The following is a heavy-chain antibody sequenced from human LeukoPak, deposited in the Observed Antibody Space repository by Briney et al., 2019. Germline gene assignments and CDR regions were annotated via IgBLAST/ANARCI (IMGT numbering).Heavy chain of an antibody. V-gene: IGHV4-59*12. Sequence: PGGSLRLSCAASGFTFSSYWMSWVRQPPGKGLEWIGHISYTGNTYYNPSLKSRVTISVDSSKNQFSLNLSSVIAADTAIYYCARNPHHDDDADEGFDYWGQGTLVTVSS. CDR1: GFTFSSYW. CDR3: ARNPHHDDDADEGFDY. J-gene: IGHJ4*02. D-gene: IGHD3-16*01. CDR2: ISYTGNT.